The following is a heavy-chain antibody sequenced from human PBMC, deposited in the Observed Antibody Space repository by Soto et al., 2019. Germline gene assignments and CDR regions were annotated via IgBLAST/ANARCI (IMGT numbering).Heavy chain of an antibody. CDR2: INSDGSST. V-gene: IGHV3-74*01. CDR3: ASVAGTYYYYGMDV. J-gene: IGHJ6*02. D-gene: IGHD6-19*01. CDR1: GFTFSSYW. Sequence: VGSLRLSCAASGFTFSSYWVHWVRQAPGKGLVWVSRINSDGSSTSYADSVKGRFTTSRDNAKNTLYLQMNSLRAEDTAVYYCASVAGTYYYYGMDVWGQGTTVTVSS.